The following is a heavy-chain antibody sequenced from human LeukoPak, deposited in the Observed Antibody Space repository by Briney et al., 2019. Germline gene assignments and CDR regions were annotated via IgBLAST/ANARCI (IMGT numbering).Heavy chain of an antibody. CDR3: ARSPVLDRNDWSFAD. Sequence: GGSLRLSCAASGFTVSSNYMSWVRQAPGKGLEWVSVTYTGGSTNYADSVKGRFSISRDNPKNTVYLQMNSLRAEDTAVYFCARSPVLDRNDWSFADWGQGTLVTVSS. D-gene: IGHD1-1*01. V-gene: IGHV3-53*01. CDR2: TYTGGST. J-gene: IGHJ4*02. CDR1: GFTVSSNY.